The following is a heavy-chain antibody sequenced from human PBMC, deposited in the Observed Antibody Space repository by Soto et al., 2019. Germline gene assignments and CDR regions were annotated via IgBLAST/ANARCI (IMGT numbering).Heavy chain of an antibody. CDR1: GFTFSSYG. CDR3: AKTVTTGSGDY. Sequence: QVQLVESGGGVVQPGRSLRLSCAASGFTFSSYGMHWVRQAPGKGLEWVAVISYDGSNKYYADSVKGRFTISRDNSKNTLYLQMNSLRAEDTAVYYCAKTVTTGSGDYWCQGTLVTVSS. V-gene: IGHV3-30*18. J-gene: IGHJ4*02. D-gene: IGHD4-17*01. CDR2: ISYDGSNK.